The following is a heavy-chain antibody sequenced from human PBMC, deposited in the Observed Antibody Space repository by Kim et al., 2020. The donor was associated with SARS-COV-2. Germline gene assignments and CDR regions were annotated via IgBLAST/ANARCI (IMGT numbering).Heavy chain of an antibody. J-gene: IGHJ4*02. V-gene: IGHV1-18*01. CDR3: ARDKSVWGSYRPFDY. D-gene: IGHD3-16*02. CDR2: ISAYNGNT. CDR1: GYTCTSYG. Sequence: ASVKVSCKASGYTCTSYGISWVRQAPGQGLEWMGWISAYNGNTNYAQKLQGRVTLTTDTFTSTAYMELRSLRSDDTAVYYCARDKSVWGSYRPFDYWGQGKLVTIS.